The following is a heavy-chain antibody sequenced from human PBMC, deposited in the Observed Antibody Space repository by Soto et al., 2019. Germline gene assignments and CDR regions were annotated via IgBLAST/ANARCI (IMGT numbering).Heavy chain of an antibody. V-gene: IGHV1-18*01. Sequence: ASVKVSCKASGYTFTSYGISWVRQAPGQGLEWMGWISAYNGNTNYAQKLQGRVTMTTDTSTSTAYMELRSLRSDDTAVYYCASGRDCRGVICYYYGMDVWGQGTTVTVSS. CDR3: ASGRDCRGVICYYYGMDV. J-gene: IGHJ6*02. CDR2: ISAYNGNT. D-gene: IGHD3-10*01. CDR1: GYTFTSYG.